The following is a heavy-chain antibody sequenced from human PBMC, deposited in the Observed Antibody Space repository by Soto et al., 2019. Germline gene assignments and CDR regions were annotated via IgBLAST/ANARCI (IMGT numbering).Heavy chain of an antibody. Sequence: QVTLKESGPVLVKPTEPLTLTCTVSGFSLSSANMGVSWIRQPPGKALEWLAHISSNDEKSFSISLKDRLTSSKDTCKSQVVLTMTNMDTVDTATYYCARISGRGYYMSVDYWGQGTLLTVSS. CDR2: ISSNDEK. J-gene: IGHJ4*02. CDR3: ARISGRGYYMSVDY. D-gene: IGHD3-3*01. V-gene: IGHV2-26*01. CDR1: GFSLSSANMG.